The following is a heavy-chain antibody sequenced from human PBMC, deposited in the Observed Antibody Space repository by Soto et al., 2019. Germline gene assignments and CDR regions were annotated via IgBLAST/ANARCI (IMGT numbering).Heavy chain of an antibody. Sequence: QVQLQQWGAGLLKPSETLSLTCAVIGGSFSGYYWSWIRQPPGKGLEWIGEINPSGSTNYTPSLKSRVTMSGDTPKNQFSLKLTSVTAADTAVYYCARGRDGGAANWGQGTLVTVSS. CDR1: GGSFSGYY. D-gene: IGHD4-17*01. CDR3: ARGRDGGAAN. J-gene: IGHJ4*02. CDR2: INPSGST. V-gene: IGHV4-34*01.